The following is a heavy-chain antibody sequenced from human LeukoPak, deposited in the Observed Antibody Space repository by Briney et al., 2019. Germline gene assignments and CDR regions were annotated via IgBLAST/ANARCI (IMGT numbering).Heavy chain of an antibody. CDR2: IYYIGST. CDR1: GGSISSGGYS. J-gene: IGHJ4*02. CDR3: ARVSGSSRAAGTRTKTYYFDY. V-gene: IGHV4-31*03. D-gene: IGHD6-13*01. Sequence: SQTLSLTCTVAGGSISSGGYSWSWIRQHPGKGLEWIGYIYYIGSTYYNPSLKSRVTISVDTSKNQFSLKLSSVTAAAAAVYYCARVSGSSRAAGTRTKTYYFDYWGQGTLVTVSS.